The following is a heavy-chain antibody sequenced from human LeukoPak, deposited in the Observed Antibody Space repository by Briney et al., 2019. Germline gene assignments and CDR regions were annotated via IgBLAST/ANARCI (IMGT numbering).Heavy chain of an antibody. J-gene: IGHJ4*02. CDR1: GFTVSGNY. CDR2: IYIGGRT. Sequence: GGSLRLSCAASGFTVSGNYVSWVRQAPGKGLEWVSVIYIGGRTYYADSVKGRFTISRDNSENTLFLQMRGLRPEDTAIYYCAREGVGYFFDYWGQGAQVTVSS. CDR3: AREGVGYFFDY. V-gene: IGHV3-53*05. D-gene: IGHD5-18*01.